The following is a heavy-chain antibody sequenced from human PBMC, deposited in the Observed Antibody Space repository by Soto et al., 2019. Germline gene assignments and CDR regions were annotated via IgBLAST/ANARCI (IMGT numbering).Heavy chain of an antibody. J-gene: IGHJ3*02. V-gene: IGHV1-46*01. CDR1: GYTFTSYY. Sequence: ASVTVSCKESGYTFTSYYMHWVRQAPGQGLEWMGIINPSGGSTSYAQKFQGRVTMTRDTSTSTVYMELSSLRSEDTAVYYCARESTSLECAFDIWGQGTMVTVSS. D-gene: IGHD1-1*01. CDR2: INPSGGST. CDR3: ARESTSLECAFDI.